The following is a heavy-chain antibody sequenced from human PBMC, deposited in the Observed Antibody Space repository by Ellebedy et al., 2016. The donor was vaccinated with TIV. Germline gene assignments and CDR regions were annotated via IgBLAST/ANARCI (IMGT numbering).Heavy chain of an antibody. CDR3: TKRGVGWAAFDI. CDR2: ISGSGDTT. J-gene: IGHJ3*02. CDR1: GFRFSIYD. V-gene: IGHV3-23*01. Sequence: PGGSLRLSCAASGFRFSIYDMYWVRQAPGRGLEWVSAISGSGDTTYYADSVKGRFTISRDNSQDTVHLQMNSPRAEDTAVYYCTKRGVGWAAFDIWGPGTMVTVSS. D-gene: IGHD6-19*01.